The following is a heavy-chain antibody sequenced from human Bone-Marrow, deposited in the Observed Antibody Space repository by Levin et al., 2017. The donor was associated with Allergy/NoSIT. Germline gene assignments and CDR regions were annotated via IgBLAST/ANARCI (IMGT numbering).Heavy chain of an antibody. D-gene: IGHD2-15*01. CDR3: ARDAGGGSCYPYYYDGMDV. CDR2: INHSGST. V-gene: IGHV4-34*01. Sequence: SETLSLTCAVYGGSFSGYYWSWIRQPPGKGLEWIGEINHSGSTNYNPSLKSRVTISVDTSKNQFSLKLSSVTAADTAVYYCARDAGGGSCYPYYYDGMDVWGQGTTVTVSS. CDR1: GGSFSGYY. J-gene: IGHJ6*02.